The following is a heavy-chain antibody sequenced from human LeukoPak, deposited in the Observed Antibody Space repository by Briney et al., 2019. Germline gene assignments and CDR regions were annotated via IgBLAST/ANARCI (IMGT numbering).Heavy chain of an antibody. V-gene: IGHV4-39*02. D-gene: IGHD2-15*01. CDR1: GGSISSSSYY. CDR3: AREDPKYCSGGSCYSGNNWFDP. CDR2: IYYSGST. Sequence: KASETLSLTCTVSGGSISSSSYYWGWIRQPPGKGLEWIGSIYYSGSTYSNPSLKSRVTISVDTSKNQFSLKLSSVTAADTAVYYCAREDPKYCSGGSCYSGNNWFDPWGQGTLVTVSS. J-gene: IGHJ5*02.